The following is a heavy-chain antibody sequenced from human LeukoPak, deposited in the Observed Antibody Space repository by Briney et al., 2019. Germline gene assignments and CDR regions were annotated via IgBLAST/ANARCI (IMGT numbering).Heavy chain of an antibody. D-gene: IGHD4-23*01. V-gene: IGHV3-11*05. CDR2: ITSSSSYT. CDR1: GFTFSDYY. J-gene: IGHJ4*02. CDR3: AKGHGGNIDY. Sequence: PGGSLRLSCAASGFTFSDYYMSWIRQAPGKGLEWVSYITSSSSYTNYADSVKGRFTVSRDNAKNSLYLQMNSLRAEDTAVYYCAKGHGGNIDYWGQGTLVTVSS.